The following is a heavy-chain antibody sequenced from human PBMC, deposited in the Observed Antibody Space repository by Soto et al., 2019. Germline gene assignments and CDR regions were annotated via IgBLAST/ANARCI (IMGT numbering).Heavy chain of an antibody. Sequence: GGSLRLSCAASGFTFSIYAMSWVRQAPGKGLEWVSTMSESGDSTYYADSVKGRFTISRDNSKNTLYLQMNSLRADDTAIYYCAYRTGFDYWGRGTLVTVSS. CDR1: GFTFSIYA. D-gene: IGHD1-1*01. V-gene: IGHV3-23*01. CDR3: AYRTGFDY. J-gene: IGHJ4*02. CDR2: MSESGDST.